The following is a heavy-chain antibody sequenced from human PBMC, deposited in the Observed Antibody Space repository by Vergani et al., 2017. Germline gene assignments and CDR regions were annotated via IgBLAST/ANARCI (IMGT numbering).Heavy chain of an antibody. CDR1: GFTFSSHG. CDR3: ARWGNEKRLDS. D-gene: IGHD1-1*01. Sequence: QVQLVESEGGVVQPGRSLTLSCVASGFTFSSHGMHWVRQAPGKGLEWVAVIWYDGSNIYYGDSVKGCFTISRDNSKNTLYLQMNSLRVEDTAVYYCARWGNEKRLDSWGQGTLVTVSS. J-gene: IGHJ5*01. CDR2: IWYDGSNI. V-gene: IGHV3-33*01.